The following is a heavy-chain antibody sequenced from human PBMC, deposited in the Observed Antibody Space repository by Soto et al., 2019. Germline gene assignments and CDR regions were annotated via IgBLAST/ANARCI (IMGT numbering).Heavy chain of an antibody. Sequence: GGSLRLSCAASGFTFSSYSMNWVRQAPGKGLEWVSSISSSSSYIYYADSVKGRFTISRDNAKNSLYLQMNSLRAEDTAVYYCARDGSTNAQEGGMDVWGQGITLT. CDR1: GFTFSSYS. V-gene: IGHV3-21*01. CDR3: ARDGSTNAQEGGMDV. J-gene: IGHJ6*02. D-gene: IGHD1-26*01. CDR2: ISSSSSYI.